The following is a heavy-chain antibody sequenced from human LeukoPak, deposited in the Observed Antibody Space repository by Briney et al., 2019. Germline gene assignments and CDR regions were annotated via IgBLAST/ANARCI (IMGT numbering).Heavy chain of an antibody. CDR2: TYYSGST. V-gene: IGHV4-59*01. Sequence: SETLSLTCTVSGGSISSYYWSWIRQPPGKGLEWIGYTYYSGSTNYNPSLKSRVTISVDTSKNQFSLKLSSVTAADTAVYYCARAPPYCSSTSCYTPAPFDYWGQGTLVTVSS. D-gene: IGHD2-2*02. J-gene: IGHJ4*02. CDR3: ARAPPYCSSTSCYTPAPFDY. CDR1: GGSISSYY.